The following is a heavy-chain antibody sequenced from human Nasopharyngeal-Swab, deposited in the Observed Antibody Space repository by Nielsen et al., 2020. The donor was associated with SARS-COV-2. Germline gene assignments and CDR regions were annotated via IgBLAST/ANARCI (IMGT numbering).Heavy chain of an antibody. J-gene: IGHJ5*02. V-gene: IGHV4-34*01. D-gene: IGHD2-15*01. CDR2: INHSGST. CDR3: ARRDPVVVVAALGIRLYDSTKFDP. Sequence: WIRQPPGKGLERIGEINHSGSTNYNPSLKSRVTISVDTSKNQFSLKLSSVTAADTAVYYCARRDPVVVVAALGIRLYDSTKFDPWGQGTLVTVSS.